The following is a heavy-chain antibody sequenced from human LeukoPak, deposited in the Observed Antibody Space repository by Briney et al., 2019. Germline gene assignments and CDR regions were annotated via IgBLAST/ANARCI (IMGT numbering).Heavy chain of an antibody. Sequence: SQTLLLTCAISGDSVSSNSAAWNWLRQSPSRGLEWLGRTYYRSKWYNDYAVSVKSRITINPDTSKNQFSLQLNSVTPEDTAVYYCARDGIIAAADFDCWGQGTLVTVSS. CDR2: TYYRSKWYN. J-gene: IGHJ4*02. D-gene: IGHD6-13*01. CDR3: ARDGIIAAADFDC. CDR1: GDSVSSNSAA. V-gene: IGHV6-1*01.